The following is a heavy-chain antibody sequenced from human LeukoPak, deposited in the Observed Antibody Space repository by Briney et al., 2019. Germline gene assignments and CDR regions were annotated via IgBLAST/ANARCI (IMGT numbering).Heavy chain of an antibody. J-gene: IGHJ4*02. CDR1: GGSFSGYY. D-gene: IGHD1-26*01. CDR2: INHSGST. V-gene: IGHV4-34*01. CDR3: ARLSGSYLRYADY. Sequence: SETLSLTCAVYGGSFSGYYWSWIRQPPGKGLEWIGEINHSGSTNYNPSLKSRVTISVDTSKNQFSLKLSSVTAADTAVYYCARLSGSYLRYADYWGQGTLVTVSS.